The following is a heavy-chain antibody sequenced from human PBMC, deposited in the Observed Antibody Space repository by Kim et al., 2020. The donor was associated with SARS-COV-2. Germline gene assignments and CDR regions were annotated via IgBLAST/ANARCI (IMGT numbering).Heavy chain of an antibody. D-gene: IGHD3-3*01. V-gene: IGHV3-30*04. CDR2: ISYDGSHK. CDR1: GFTFSSYA. J-gene: IGHJ6*02. Sequence: GGSLRLSCAASGFTFSSYAMHWVRQAPGKGLEWVAVISYDGSHKYYVDSVKGRFTISRDNSKNTLYLQMNSLRAEDTAVYYCARDSSITIFGVVIMGSGGMGVWGQGTTVTVSS. CDR3: ARDSSITIFGVVIMGSGGMGV.